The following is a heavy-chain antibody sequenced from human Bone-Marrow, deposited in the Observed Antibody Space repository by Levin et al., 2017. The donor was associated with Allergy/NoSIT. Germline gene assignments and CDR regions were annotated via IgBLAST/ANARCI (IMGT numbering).Heavy chain of an antibody. V-gene: IGHV1-8*01. CDR2: MNPNTGNT. CDR3: ARGPRNWGFDY. D-gene: IGHD7-27*01. Sequence: GESLKISCKPSGYIFTSYDINWVRQATGQGLEWMGWMNPNTGNTGYAQKFQGRVTMTRSTSISTAYMELNSLRSEDTAVYYCARGPRNWGFDYWGQGTLVSVSS. J-gene: IGHJ4*02. CDR1: GYIFTSYD.